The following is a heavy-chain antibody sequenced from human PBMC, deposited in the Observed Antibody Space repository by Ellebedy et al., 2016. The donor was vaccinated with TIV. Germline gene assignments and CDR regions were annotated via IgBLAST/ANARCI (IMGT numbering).Heavy chain of an antibody. CDR1: GFSFRYYA. Sequence: GESLKISXAASGFSFRYYAIHWVRQAPGKGLEWVAVISYDGNTQYFADSVRGRLTLSRDNSKNTLYLQMNSLRTEDTAVYYCAKGYYGSGNYGVDVWGQGTTVTVS. D-gene: IGHD3-10*01. CDR2: ISYDGNTQ. V-gene: IGHV3-30-3*01. CDR3: AKGYYGSGNYGVDV. J-gene: IGHJ6*02.